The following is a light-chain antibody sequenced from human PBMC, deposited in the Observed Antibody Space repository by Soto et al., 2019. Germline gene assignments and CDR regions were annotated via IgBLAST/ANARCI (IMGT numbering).Light chain of an antibody. V-gene: IGKV3D-20*02. CDR1: QKVSNDY. Sequence: ETVMTQSPGTLPLFQGDRATLSCRARQKVSNDYVAWVQQKPGQTPRLLIYSASSRATGIPDRFSGSGSGTDFTLTISSLEPEDFAVYYCQQRSNWPPWTFGRGTKVDIK. CDR2: SAS. J-gene: IGKJ1*01. CDR3: QQRSNWPPWT.